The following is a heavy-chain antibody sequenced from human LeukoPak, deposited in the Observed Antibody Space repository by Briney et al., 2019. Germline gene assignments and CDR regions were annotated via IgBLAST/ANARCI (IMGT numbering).Heavy chain of an antibody. CDR1: GGSISGYY. Sequence: SETLSLTCTVSGGSISGYYWSWIRQPPGKGLEWIGEINHSGSTNYNPSLKSRVTISVDTSKNQFSLKLSSVTAADTAVYYCARIRLSPASYDSSGGFGYWGQGTLVTVSS. D-gene: IGHD3-22*01. V-gene: IGHV4-34*01. CDR3: ARIRLSPASYDSSGGFGY. J-gene: IGHJ4*02. CDR2: INHSGST.